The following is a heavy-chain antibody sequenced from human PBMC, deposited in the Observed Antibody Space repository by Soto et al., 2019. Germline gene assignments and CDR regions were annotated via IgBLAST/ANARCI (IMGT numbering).Heavy chain of an antibody. CDR2: IIPIFGTA. CDR3: ARDGVAILYGMDV. D-gene: IGHD3-3*01. Sequence: SVKVSCKASGGTFSSYAISWVRQAPGQGLEWMGGIIPIFGTANYAQKFQSRVTITADESTSTAYMELSSLRSEDTAVYYCARDGVAILYGMDVWGQGTTVTVSS. CDR1: GGTFSSYA. V-gene: IGHV1-69*13. J-gene: IGHJ6*02.